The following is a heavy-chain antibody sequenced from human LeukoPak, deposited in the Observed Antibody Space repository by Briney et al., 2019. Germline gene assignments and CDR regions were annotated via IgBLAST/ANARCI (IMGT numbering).Heavy chain of an antibody. CDR1: GFTFSSYS. D-gene: IGHD3-10*01. V-gene: IGHV3-48*02. J-gene: IGHJ4*02. Sequence: PGGSLRLSCAASGFTFSSYSMNWVRQAPGKGLEWVSYISSSSSTIYYADSVKGRFTISRDNAKNSLYLQMNSLRDEDTAVYYCAREVTVLQGGEVDYWGQGTLVTVSS. CDR3: AREVTVLQGGEVDY. CDR2: ISSSSSTI.